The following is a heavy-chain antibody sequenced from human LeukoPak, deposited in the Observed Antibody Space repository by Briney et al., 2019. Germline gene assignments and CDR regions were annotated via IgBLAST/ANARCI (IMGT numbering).Heavy chain of an antibody. CDR2: IYYSGST. CDR1: GGSISSGGYY. V-gene: IGHV4-31*03. CDR3: ARDTPIVGAT. D-gene: IGHD1-26*01. J-gene: IGHJ4*02. Sequence: SETLSLTCTVSGGSISSGGYYWSWIRQHPGKGLEWIGYIYYSGSTYYKPSLKSRVTISVDTSKNQFSLKLSSVTAADTAVYYCARDTPIVGATWGQGTLVTVSS.